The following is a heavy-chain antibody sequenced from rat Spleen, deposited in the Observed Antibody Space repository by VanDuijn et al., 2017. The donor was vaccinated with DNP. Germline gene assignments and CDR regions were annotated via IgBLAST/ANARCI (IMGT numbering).Heavy chain of an antibody. CDR3: APSPGDWFAY. V-gene: IGHV6-6*01. CDR2: IKAKSNNYAT. CDR1: GLTFSSAW. D-gene: IGHD3-1*01. Sequence: EVQVLESGGELVQPGNSLKLSCATSGLTFSSAWWYWYRQFQEKRLEWVARIKAKSNNYATDYTESVKGRFSISRDDSKSSIYLQMNNLKEEDTAIYYCAPSPGDWFAYWGRGTLVTVSS. J-gene: IGHJ3*01.